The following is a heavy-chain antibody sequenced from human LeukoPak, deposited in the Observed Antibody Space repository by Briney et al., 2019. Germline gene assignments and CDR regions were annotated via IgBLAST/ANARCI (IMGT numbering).Heavy chain of an antibody. J-gene: IGHJ4*02. CDR3: ARSGLEWFKYYFDY. V-gene: IGHV4-30-4*08. CDR2: IYYSGST. D-gene: IGHD3-3*01. CDR1: GGSISSGDYY. Sequence: PSETLSLTCTVSGGSISSGDYYWSWIRQPPGKGLEWIGYIYYSGSTYYNPSLKSRVTISVDTSKNQFSLKLSSVTAADTAVYYCARSGLEWFKYYFDYWGQGTLVTVSS.